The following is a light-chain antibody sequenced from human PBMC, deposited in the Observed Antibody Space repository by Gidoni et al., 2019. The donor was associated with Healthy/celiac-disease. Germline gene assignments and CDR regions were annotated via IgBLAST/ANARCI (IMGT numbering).Light chain of an antibody. CDR1: QSISSY. Sequence: DIQMTQSPTSLSASVGDRVTITCRASQSISSYLNWYQQKPGKAPKLLIYAASSLQSGVPSRLSGSGSGTDFTLTISSLQPEDFATYYCQQSYSTSCTFGPGTKVDIK. CDR2: AAS. J-gene: IGKJ3*01. CDR3: QQSYSTSCT. V-gene: IGKV1-39*01.